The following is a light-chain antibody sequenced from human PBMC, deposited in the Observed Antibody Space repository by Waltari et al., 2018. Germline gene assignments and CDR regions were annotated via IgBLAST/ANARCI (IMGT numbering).Light chain of an antibody. J-gene: IGLJ7*01. CDR2: ENT. CDR1: SSNIGHNY. Sequence: QSVLTQPPSVSAAPGQRVTISCSGGSSNIGHNYVSWYRQFPGTAPKLLIYENTERPSGIPGRFSGSRSGTSATLDITGLQAGDEADYCCGTWDSSLSGAVFGGGTHLTVL. CDR3: GTWDSSLSGAV. V-gene: IGLV1-51*02.